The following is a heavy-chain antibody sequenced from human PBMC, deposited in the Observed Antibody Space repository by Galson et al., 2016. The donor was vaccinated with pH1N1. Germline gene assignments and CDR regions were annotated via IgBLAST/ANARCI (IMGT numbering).Heavy chain of an antibody. Sequence: SLRLSCAASGFIFSDYWMSWVRQAPGKGLEGVATINQDGSRKYYVDAMKGRCTISRDNAENSLSLQMNSLRVEDTTLYYCATEDYYTSLYWGQGILVTVSS. V-gene: IGHV3-7*01. CDR3: ATEDYYTSLY. CDR2: INQDGSRK. D-gene: IGHD1-26*01. CDR1: GFIFSDYW. J-gene: IGHJ4*02.